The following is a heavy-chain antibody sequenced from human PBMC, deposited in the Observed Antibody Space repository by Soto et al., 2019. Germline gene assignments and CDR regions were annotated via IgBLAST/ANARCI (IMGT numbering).Heavy chain of an antibody. J-gene: IGHJ6*02. Sequence: SPSLSLTCAISGYSVSSNSAASNSIRQSPSRGLEWLGRTYYRSKWYNDYAVSVKSRITINPDTSKNQFSLQLNSVTPEDTAVYYCARDMERIQLWFGYYYYGMDVWGQGTTVTVSS. CDR1: GYSVSSNSAA. CDR2: TYYRSKWYN. V-gene: IGHV6-1*01. CDR3: ARDMERIQLWFGYYYYGMDV. D-gene: IGHD5-18*01.